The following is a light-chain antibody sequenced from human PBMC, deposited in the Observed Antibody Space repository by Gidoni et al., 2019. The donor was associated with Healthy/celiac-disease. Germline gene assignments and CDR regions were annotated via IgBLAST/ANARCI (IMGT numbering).Light chain of an antibody. CDR3: QQYGSSPQS. V-gene: IGKV3-20*01. CDR1: QSVSSSY. CDR2: GSS. J-gene: IGKJ5*01. Sequence: EIVLTQFPGPLSLSPGERATPSCRASQSVSSSYLAWYQQNHGQAPRLLIDGSSSRATGIPDRFSGSGSGTDFTLTISRLEPEDFAVYYCQQYGSSPQSFGQGTRLEIK.